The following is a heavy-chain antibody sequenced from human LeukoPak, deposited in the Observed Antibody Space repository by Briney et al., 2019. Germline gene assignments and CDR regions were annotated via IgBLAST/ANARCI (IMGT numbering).Heavy chain of an antibody. CDR3: ARTYYDFWSGEPFDY. CDR1: GYTFTGYY. Sequence: ASVKVSCKASGYTFTGYYMHWVRQAPGQGLEWMGWIIPNSGGTNYAQKFQGRVTMTRDTSISTAYMELSRLRSDDTAVYYCARTYYDFWSGEPFDYWGQGTLVTVSS. CDR2: IIPNSGGT. V-gene: IGHV1-2*02. D-gene: IGHD3-3*01. J-gene: IGHJ4*02.